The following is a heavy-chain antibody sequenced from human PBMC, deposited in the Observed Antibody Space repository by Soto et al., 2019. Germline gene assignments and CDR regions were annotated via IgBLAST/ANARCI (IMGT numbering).Heavy chain of an antibody. CDR1: GYKFTTYF. V-gene: IGHV1-46*01. D-gene: IGHD2-8*01. CDR2: IHPSGDT. CDR3: VRGYCTTTPCSGDFQH. J-gene: IGHJ1*01. Sequence: QVQLVQSGAEVKKPGASVKVACKASGYKFTTYFIHWVRQAPGQGLEWMGMIHPSGDTGYGQKFRGRVTMNIATSTTTAYMELRNLTSEDTAIYFSVRGYCTTTPCSGDFQHWGQGTLVTVSS.